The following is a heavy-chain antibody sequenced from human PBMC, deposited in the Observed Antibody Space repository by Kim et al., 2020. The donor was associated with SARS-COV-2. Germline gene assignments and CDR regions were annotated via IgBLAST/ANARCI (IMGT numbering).Heavy chain of an antibody. CDR2: ISGSGGST. J-gene: IGHJ2*01. D-gene: IGHD3-10*01. CDR1: GFTFSSYA. CDR3: AKDYYRIPRDCNFDL. V-gene: IGHV3-23*01. Sequence: GGSLRLSCAASGFTFSSYAMSWVRQAPGKGLEWVSAISGSGGSTYYADSVKGRFTISRDNSKNSLYLQMNSLRAEDTAVYYCAKDYYRIPRDCNFDLWGRGTLVTVSS.